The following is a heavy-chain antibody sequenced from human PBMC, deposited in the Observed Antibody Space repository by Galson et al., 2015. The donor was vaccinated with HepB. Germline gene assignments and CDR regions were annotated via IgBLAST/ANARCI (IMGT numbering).Heavy chain of an antibody. CDR2: IWYDGSNK. CDR3: ALGDYGDYKFDY. D-gene: IGHD4-17*01. CDR1: GFTFSSYG. Sequence: SLRLSCAASGFTFSSYGMHWVRQAPGKGLEWVAVIWYDGSNKYYADSVKGRFTISRDNSKNTLYLQMNSLRAEDTAVYYCALGDYGDYKFDYWGQGTLVTVSS. V-gene: IGHV3-33*01. J-gene: IGHJ4*02.